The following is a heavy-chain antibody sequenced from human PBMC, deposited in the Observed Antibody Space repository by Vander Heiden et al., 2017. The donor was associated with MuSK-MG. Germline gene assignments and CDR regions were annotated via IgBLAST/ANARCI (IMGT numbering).Heavy chain of an antibody. CDR2: ITRSGSDT. J-gene: IGHJ5*02. CDR3: ARDNYGSGSHWFDP. D-gene: IGHD3-10*01. CDR1: GLSFGDYY. V-gene: IGHV3-11*05. Sequence: QVQLVESGGALVKPGGSLRLSCAASGLSFGDYYMSWIRQAPGKGLEWLSYITRSGSDTSYADSVKGRFTISRDNANNSLYLQMSSLRVEDTAVYYCARDNYGSGSHWFDPWGQGTLVTVSS.